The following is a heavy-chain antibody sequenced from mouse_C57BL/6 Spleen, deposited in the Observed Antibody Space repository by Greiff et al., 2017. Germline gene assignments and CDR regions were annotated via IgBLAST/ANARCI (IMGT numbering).Heavy chain of an antibody. Sequence: QVQLQQPGAELVMPGASVELSCKASGYTFTSYWMHWVKQRPGQGLEWIGEIDPSDSYTNYNQKFKGKSTLTVDKSSSTAYMQLSSLTSEDSAVYYCARGTGTSGTWFAYWGQGTLVTVSA. J-gene: IGHJ3*01. CDR3: ARGTGTSGTWFAY. V-gene: IGHV1-69*01. CDR2: IDPSDSYT. CDR1: GYTFTSYW. D-gene: IGHD4-1*01.